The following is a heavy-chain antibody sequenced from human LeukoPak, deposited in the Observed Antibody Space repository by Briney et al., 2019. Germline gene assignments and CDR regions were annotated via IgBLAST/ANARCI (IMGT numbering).Heavy chain of an antibody. J-gene: IGHJ4*02. D-gene: IGHD3-9*01. V-gene: IGHV3-11*01. Sequence: GGSLRLSCAASGFTFSDYYMSWIRQAPGKGLEWVSYISSSGSTIYYAHSVKGRFTISRDNAKNSLYLQMSSLRAGDTAVYYCARDPSGSKYYDILAYYFDYWGQGTLVTVSS. CDR1: GFTFSDYY. CDR2: ISSSGSTI. CDR3: ARDPSGSKYYDILAYYFDY.